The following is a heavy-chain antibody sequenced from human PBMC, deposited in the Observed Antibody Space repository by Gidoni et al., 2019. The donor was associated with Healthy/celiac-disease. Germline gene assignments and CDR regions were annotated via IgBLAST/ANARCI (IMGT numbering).Heavy chain of an antibody. Sequence: ISSYHWSWIRQPPGKGLEWIGYIYYSGSTNYNPSLKSRVTISVDTSKNQFSLKLSSVTAADAAVYYCARGGKTYYDSMDVWGQGTTVTVSS. J-gene: IGHJ6*02. D-gene: IGHD3-3*01. CDR1: ISSYH. CDR3: ARGGKTYYDSMDV. CDR2: IYYSGST. V-gene: IGHV4-59*01.